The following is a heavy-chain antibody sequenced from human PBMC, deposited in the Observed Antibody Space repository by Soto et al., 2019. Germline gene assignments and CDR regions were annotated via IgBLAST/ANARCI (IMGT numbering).Heavy chain of an antibody. CDR2: IYYSGST. D-gene: IGHD4-17*01. V-gene: IGHV4-39*01. CDR3: ARHDDYELEYFQH. J-gene: IGHJ1*01. CDR1: GGSISSSSYY. Sequence: PSETLSLTCTVSGGSISSSSYYWGWIRQPPRKGLEWIGSIYYSGSTYYNPSLKSRVTISVDTSKNQFSLKLSSVTAADTAVYYCARHDDYELEYFQHWGQGTLVTVSS.